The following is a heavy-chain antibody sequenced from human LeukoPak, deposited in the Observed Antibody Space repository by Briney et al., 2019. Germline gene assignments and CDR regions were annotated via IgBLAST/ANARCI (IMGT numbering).Heavy chain of an antibody. CDR3: ARVKRGYSLYYMDV. CDR1: GGSINSYY. Sequence: PSETLSLTCNVSGGSINSYYWSWIRQPPGKGLEWIGYIYYSGSTNYNPSLKSRVTISVDTSKNQFSLKLSSVTAADTAVYYCARVKRGYSLYYMDVWGKGTTVTVSS. D-gene: IGHD5-18*01. J-gene: IGHJ6*03. CDR2: IYYSGST. V-gene: IGHV4-59*01.